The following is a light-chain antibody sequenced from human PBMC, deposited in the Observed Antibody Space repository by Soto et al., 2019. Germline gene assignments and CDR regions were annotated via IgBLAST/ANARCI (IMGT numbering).Light chain of an antibody. CDR2: GAS. CDR1: QSVSSN. J-gene: IGKJ1*01. V-gene: IGKV3-15*01. CDR3: QQYNNWPGT. Sequence: EIVMTQSPATLSVSPGERATLSCRASQSVSSNLAWYQQKPGQAPRLLIYGASTRATAIPARFSGSGSGTELTLTISSLQSEDFEVSYCQQYNNWPGTFGQGNKVEIQ.